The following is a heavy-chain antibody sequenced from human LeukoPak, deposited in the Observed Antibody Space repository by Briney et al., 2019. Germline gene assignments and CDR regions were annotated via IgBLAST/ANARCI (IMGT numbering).Heavy chain of an antibody. D-gene: IGHD3-22*01. CDR2: ISGSGGIT. CDR1: GFTFSSCA. CDR3: AKDPTDFDSSGQTYFDY. J-gene: IGHJ4*02. V-gene: IGHV3-23*01. Sequence: GGSLRLSCAASGFTFSSCAMSWVRQAPGKGLEWVSGISGSGGITHYADSVRGRFTISRDNSKNMLYLQMNSLRGEDTAVYYCAKDPTDFDSSGQTYFDYWGQGTLVTVSS.